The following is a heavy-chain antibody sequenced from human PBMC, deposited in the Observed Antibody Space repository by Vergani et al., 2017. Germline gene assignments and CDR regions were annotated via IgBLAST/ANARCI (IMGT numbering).Heavy chain of an antibody. CDR3: SKGDRLEARDNWFDS. CDR2: ISGGGDTN. CDR1: GFTFNSFA. Sequence: VQLLESGGGLVQSGGSLRLSCAASGFTFNSFAMTWVRQAPGIGMGWISTISGGGDTNHYADSVKCRFTISRDNYKSTLYLQIKSLRAEATAVYYCSKGDRLEARDNWFDSWGQGSQVTVSS. D-gene: IGHD6-6*01. V-gene: IGHV3-23*01. J-gene: IGHJ5*01.